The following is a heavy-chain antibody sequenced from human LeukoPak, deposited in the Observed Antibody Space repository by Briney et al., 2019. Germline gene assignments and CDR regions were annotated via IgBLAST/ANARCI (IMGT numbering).Heavy chain of an antibody. D-gene: IGHD1-7*01. CDR3: ASAITGTTVNHY. J-gene: IGHJ4*02. Sequence: GGSLRLSCAASGFILSDHHMDWVRLAPGKGLEWVGRSRNKASSYTTENAASVKGRFTISRGDSKNSLYLQMNSLKAEDTAVYYCASAITGTTVNHYWGQGTLVTVSS. CDR2: SRNKASSYTT. V-gene: IGHV3-72*01. CDR1: GFILSDHH.